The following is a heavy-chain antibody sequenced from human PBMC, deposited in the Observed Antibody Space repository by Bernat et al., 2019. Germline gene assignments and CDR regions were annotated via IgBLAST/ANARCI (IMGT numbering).Heavy chain of an antibody. D-gene: IGHD6-13*01. CDR3: ARDRAGQRPGEQQVVRWFDP. Sequence: QVHLVESGGGVVQPGRSLRLSCAASGFTFSSSGMHWVRQAPGKGLEWLAVIWYDGSKTYYADSVKGRFTVSRDNSKNTFYLEMNSLRAEGTAVYYCARDRAGQRPGEQQVVRWFDPWGQGTLVTVSP. J-gene: IGHJ5*02. CDR1: GFTFSSSG. CDR2: IWYDGSKT. V-gene: IGHV3-33*01.